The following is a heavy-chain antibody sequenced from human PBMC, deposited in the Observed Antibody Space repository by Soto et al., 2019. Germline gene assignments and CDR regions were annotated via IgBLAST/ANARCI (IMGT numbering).Heavy chain of an antibody. CDR2: IYHSGST. D-gene: IGHD4-17*01. Sequence: PSETLSLTCSVSGASISSGGYSWNWIRQPPGKGLEWIGYIYHSGSTYYNPSLKSRVTISVDKSKNQFSLKLSSVTAADTAVYYCARDTTVTDAFDIWGQGTMVTVSS. J-gene: IGHJ3*02. CDR1: GASISSGGYS. V-gene: IGHV4-30-2*01. CDR3: ARDTTVTDAFDI.